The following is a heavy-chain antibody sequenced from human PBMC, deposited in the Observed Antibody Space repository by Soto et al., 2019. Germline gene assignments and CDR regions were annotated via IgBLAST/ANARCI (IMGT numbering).Heavy chain of an antibody. V-gene: IGHV4-59*01. Sequence: TSETLSLTCTVSGGSISSYYWSWIRQPPGKGLEWIGYIYYSGSTNYNPSLKSRVTISVDTSKNQFSLKLSPVTAADTAVYYCARSYCSGGSCYSFFDYWGQGTLVTVSS. CDR1: GGSISSYY. D-gene: IGHD2-15*01. J-gene: IGHJ4*02. CDR2: IYYSGST. CDR3: ARSYCSGGSCYSFFDY.